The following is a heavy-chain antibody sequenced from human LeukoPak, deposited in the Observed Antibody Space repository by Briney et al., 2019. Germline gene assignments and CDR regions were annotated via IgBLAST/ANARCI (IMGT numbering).Heavy chain of an antibody. J-gene: IGHJ4*02. CDR1: GFTFSSYA. V-gene: IGHV3-49*03. Sequence: GGSLRLSCAASGFTFSSYAMSWFRQAPGKGREWVGFIRSKAYGGTTEYAASVKGRFTISRDDSKSIAYLQMNSLKTEDTAVYYCTRGVSGGSYFGRKPGSHCFDYWGQGTLVTVSS. D-gene: IGHD3-10*01. CDR3: TRGVSGGSYFGRKPGSHCFDY. CDR2: IRSKAYGGTT.